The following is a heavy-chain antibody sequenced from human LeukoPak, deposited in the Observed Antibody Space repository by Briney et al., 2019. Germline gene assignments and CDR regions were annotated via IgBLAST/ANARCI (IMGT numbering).Heavy chain of an antibody. V-gene: IGHV3-23*01. CDR1: GFTFGSYA. CDR3: AKTTTGYSSGRYPAWPIDY. D-gene: IGHD2-15*01. J-gene: IGHJ4*02. Sequence: GVSLRLSCAASGFTFGSYAMYWVRQAPGKGLEWVSGIFGSGGSAHYADSVKGRFTISRDNSKNTVYLQMDSLRVEDTAIYYCAKTTTGYSSGRYPAWPIDYWGQGTLVTVSS. CDR2: IFGSGGSA.